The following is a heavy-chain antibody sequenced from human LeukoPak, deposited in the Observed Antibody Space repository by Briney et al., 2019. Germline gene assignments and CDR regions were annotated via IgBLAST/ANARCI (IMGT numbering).Heavy chain of an antibody. V-gene: IGHV1-18*01. D-gene: IGHD1-26*01. CDR3: ARLVGATQILYYYYYGMDV. J-gene: IGHJ6*02. Sequence: ASVKVSCKASGYTFTSYGISWVRQAPGQGLGWMGWISAYNGNTNYAQKLQGRVTMTTDTSTSTAYMELRSLRSDDTAVYYCARLVGATQILYYYYYGMDVWGQGTTVTVSS. CDR2: ISAYNGNT. CDR1: GYTFTSYG.